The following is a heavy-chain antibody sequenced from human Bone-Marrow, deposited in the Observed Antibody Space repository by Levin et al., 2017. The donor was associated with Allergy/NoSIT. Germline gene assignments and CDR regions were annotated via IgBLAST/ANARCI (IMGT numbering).Heavy chain of an antibody. D-gene: IGHD2-2*01. CDR3: ARGVPLVVVPAALPYYFDT. Sequence: PSETLSLTCSVSGDSINRYFWSWIRQPPGKGLEWIGYISNSGSTSYNPSLNSRLTMSIDASNNRFTLNLKSVAAAAAGVYYCARGVPLVVVPAALPYYFDTWGQGALVAVSS. CDR1: GDSINRYF. V-gene: IGHV4-59*01. CDR2: ISNSGST. J-gene: IGHJ4*02.